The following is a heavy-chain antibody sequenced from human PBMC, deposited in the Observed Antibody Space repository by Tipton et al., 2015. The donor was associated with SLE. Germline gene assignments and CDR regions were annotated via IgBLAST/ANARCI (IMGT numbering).Heavy chain of an antibody. V-gene: IGHV4-39*01. Sequence: TLSLTCTVSDDSITTNSHYWLWIRQPPGKGLEYIGTVYYTGSTYYNPSLKSRVTISLDTSKNQFSLKVRSVTATDTAVYFCSRRRLWANWFDPWGQGTLVTVSS. J-gene: IGHJ5*02. CDR3: SRRRLWANWFDP. CDR2: VYYTGST. D-gene: IGHD7-27*01. CDR1: DDSITTNSHY.